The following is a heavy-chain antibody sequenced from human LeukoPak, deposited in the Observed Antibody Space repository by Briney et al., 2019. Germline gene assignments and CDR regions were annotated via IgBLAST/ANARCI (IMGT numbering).Heavy chain of an antibody. CDR1: GFTFSSYG. Sequence: PGGSLRLSCAASGFTFSSYGMHWVRQAPGKGLEWVAVIPYDGSNKYYADSVKGRFTISRDNSKNTLYLQMNSLRAEDTAVYYCAKGLGTTTWFDPWGQGTLVTVSS. V-gene: IGHV3-30*18. CDR2: IPYDGSNK. CDR3: AKGLGTTTWFDP. D-gene: IGHD1-1*01. J-gene: IGHJ5*02.